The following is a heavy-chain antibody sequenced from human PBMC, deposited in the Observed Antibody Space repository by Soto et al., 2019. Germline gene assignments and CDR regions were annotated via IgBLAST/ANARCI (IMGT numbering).Heavy chain of an antibody. CDR2: INHSGST. CDR1: GGSFSGYY. D-gene: IGHD3-22*01. Sequence: QVQLQQWGAGLLKPSETLSLTCAVYGGSFSGYYWSWIRQPPGKGLDWIGEINHSGSTNYNPSLKSRVTISVDTSKNQFSLKLSSVTAADTAVYYCARGRLDYDSSGYFPNYYYYGMDVWGQGTTVTVSS. V-gene: IGHV4-34*01. CDR3: ARGRLDYDSSGYFPNYYYYGMDV. J-gene: IGHJ6*02.